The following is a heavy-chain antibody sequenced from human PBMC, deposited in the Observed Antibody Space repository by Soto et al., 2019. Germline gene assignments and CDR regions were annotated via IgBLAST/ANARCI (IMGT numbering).Heavy chain of an antibody. CDR2: INTDGSTT. D-gene: IGHD3-16*02. V-gene: IGHV3-74*01. CDR3: ARGIYLKYGLDV. J-gene: IGHJ6*02. CDR1: EFTFNNYW. Sequence: EVQLVESGGGLVQPGGSLRLSCAASEFTFNNYWMHWVRQVPGKGLEWVSSINTDGSTTNYADSVMERFTISRDNADNTVYLQMSSLRPEDTAVYYCARGIYLKYGLDVWGQGATVTVSS.